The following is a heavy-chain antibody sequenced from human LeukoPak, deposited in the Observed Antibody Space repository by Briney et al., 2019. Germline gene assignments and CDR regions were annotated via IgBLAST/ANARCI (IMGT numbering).Heavy chain of an antibody. CDR2: ISGSGGST. CDR3: ARPLRGNYVLLLGY. J-gene: IGHJ4*02. Sequence: GGSLRLSCAASGFTFSSYAMSWVRQAPGKGLEWVSAISGSGGSTYYADSVKGRFTISRDNSKNTLYLQMNSLRAEDTAVYYCARPLRGNYVLLLGYWGQRTLVTVSS. CDR1: GFTFSSYA. D-gene: IGHD1-7*01. V-gene: IGHV3-23*01.